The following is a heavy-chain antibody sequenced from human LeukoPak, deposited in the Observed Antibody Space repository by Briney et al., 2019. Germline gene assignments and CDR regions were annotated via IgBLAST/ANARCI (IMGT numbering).Heavy chain of an antibody. J-gene: IGHJ5*02. CDR2: INHSGST. D-gene: IGHD1-26*01. V-gene: IGHV4-34*01. Sequence: SETLSLTCAVYGGSFSGYYWSWIRQPPGKELEWIGEINHSGSTNYNPSLKSRVTISVDTSKNQFSLKLRSVTAADTAVYYCARGTVGAPAVGWFDPWGQGTLVTVSS. CDR3: ARGTVGAPAVGWFDP. CDR1: GGSFSGYY.